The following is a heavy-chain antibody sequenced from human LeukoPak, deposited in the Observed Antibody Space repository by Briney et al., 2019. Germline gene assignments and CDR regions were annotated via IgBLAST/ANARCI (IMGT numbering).Heavy chain of an antibody. V-gene: IGHV3-23*01. Sequence: GGSLRLSCEASGFTFSRYVMNWVRQAPGRGLEWVAAISGSAGSTYYADSVKGRFTISRDNSKNTLYLQMNSLRAEDTAVYYCAKDSSGWHPLEFDYWGQGTLVTVSS. CDR3: AKDSSGWHPLEFDY. CDR1: GFTFSRYV. D-gene: IGHD6-19*01. CDR2: ISGSAGST. J-gene: IGHJ4*02.